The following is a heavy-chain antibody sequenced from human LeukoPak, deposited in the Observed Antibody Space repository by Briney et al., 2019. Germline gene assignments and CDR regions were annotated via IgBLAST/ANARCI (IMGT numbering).Heavy chain of an antibody. CDR3: AREGSSGYYRYYYYYYMDV. J-gene: IGHJ6*03. Sequence: GGSLRLSCAASGFTVSSNYMSWVRQAPGKGLEWLSVIYSGGDTYYADSVKGIFTISRDNSKNTLYLQMNSLRAEDTAVYYCAREGSSGYYRYYYYYYMDVWGKGTTVTISS. D-gene: IGHD3-22*01. CDR1: GFTVSSNY. CDR2: IYSGGDT. V-gene: IGHV3-66*01.